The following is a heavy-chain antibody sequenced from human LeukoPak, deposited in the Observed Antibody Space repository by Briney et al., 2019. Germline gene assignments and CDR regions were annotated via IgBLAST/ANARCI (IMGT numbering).Heavy chain of an antibody. Sequence: SETLSLTCAVYGGSFSGYYWSWIRQPPGKGLEWIGEINHSGSTNYNPSLKSRVTISVDTSKNQFSVKLSSVTAADTAVYYCARGHRRRRSSSWPLYNWFDPWGQGTLVTVSS. CDR2: INHSGST. CDR3: ARGHRRRRSSSWPLYNWFDP. J-gene: IGHJ5*02. D-gene: IGHD6-13*01. V-gene: IGHV4-34*01. CDR1: GGSFSGYY.